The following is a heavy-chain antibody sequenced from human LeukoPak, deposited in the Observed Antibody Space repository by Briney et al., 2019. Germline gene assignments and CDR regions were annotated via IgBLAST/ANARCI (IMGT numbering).Heavy chain of an antibody. CDR1: GFTFGDYS. CDR3: AKDMSSYGSGSSYNPWGPFDS. Sequence: SLRLSCVASGFTFGDYSMHWVRQTPGKGLEWVSGIAWDNGNPGYADSVKGRFTISRDNAENSLYLQMNSLRAEDTALYYCAKDMSSYGSGSSYNPWGPFDSWGQGTLVTVSS. D-gene: IGHD3-10*01. V-gene: IGHV3-9*01. CDR2: IAWDNGNP. J-gene: IGHJ4*01.